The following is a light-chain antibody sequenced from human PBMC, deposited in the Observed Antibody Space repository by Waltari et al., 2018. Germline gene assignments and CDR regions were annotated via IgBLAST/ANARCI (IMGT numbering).Light chain of an antibody. Sequence: QSALTQPASVSGPPGQSITISCTGTNSDIGGFNYVSCYHQHPGKAPKLIIYDVTTRPSGVSHRFSGSKSGITASLTISGLQAEDEGDYYCSSYTHSATYVFGGGTTLTVL. CDR3: SSYTHSATYV. J-gene: IGLJ1*01. CDR2: DVT. V-gene: IGLV2-14*03. CDR1: NSDIGGFNY.